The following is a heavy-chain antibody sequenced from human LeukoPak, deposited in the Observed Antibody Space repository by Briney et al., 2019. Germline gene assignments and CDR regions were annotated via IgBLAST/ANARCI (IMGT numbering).Heavy chain of an antibody. CDR2: IYHSGST. V-gene: IGHV4-38-2*01. CDR3: ARLFGMDV. CDR1: GYSISSGYY. Sequence: PSETLSLTCAVSGYSISSGYYWGWIRQPPGKGLEWIGSIYHSGSTYYNPSLKSRVTISVDTSKNQFSLKLSSVTAADTAVYYCARLFGMDVWGKGTTVTVSS. J-gene: IGHJ6*04.